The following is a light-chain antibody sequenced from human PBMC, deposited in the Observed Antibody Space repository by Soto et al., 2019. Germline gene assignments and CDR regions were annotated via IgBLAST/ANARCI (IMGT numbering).Light chain of an antibody. J-gene: IGKJ4*01. V-gene: IGKV1-27*01. CDR1: QDISNY. CDR3: QKCNSAPLT. Sequence: DIQMTQSPSSLSASIGDRVTITCRASQDISNYLAWFQQKPGKVPKLLIYPASTLQSGVPSRFSGSRSGTDFTLTISSLQPEDVATYYCQKCNSAPLTFGGGTRVEIK. CDR2: PAS.